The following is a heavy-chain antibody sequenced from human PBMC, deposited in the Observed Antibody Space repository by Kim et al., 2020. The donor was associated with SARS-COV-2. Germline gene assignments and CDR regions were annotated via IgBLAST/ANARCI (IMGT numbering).Heavy chain of an antibody. CDR1: GFTFSSYG. CDR3: AKDLAWEYYYYCMDV. Sequence: GGSLRLSCAASGFTFSSYGMHWVRQAPGKGLEWVAVISYDGSNKYYADSVKGRFTISRDNSKNTLYLQMNSLRAEDTAVYYCAKDLAWEYYYYCMDVWGQGTTVTVSS. CDR2: ISYDGSNK. V-gene: IGHV3-30*18. J-gene: IGHJ6*02. D-gene: IGHD1-26*01.